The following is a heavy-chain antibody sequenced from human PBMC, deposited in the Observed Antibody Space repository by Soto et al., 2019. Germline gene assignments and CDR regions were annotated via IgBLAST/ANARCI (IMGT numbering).Heavy chain of an antibody. CDR2: INHSGST. V-gene: IGHV4-34*01. D-gene: IGHD6-19*01. CDR3: ARVVGEKIPGYSSGWFDY. Sequence: PCETLSLTCSVYGGSFSGYYWSWIRQPPGKGLEWIGEINHSGSTNYNPSLKSRVTISVDTSKNQFSLQLNSVTPEDTAVYYCARVVGEKIPGYSSGWFDYWGQGTLVTVSS. J-gene: IGHJ4*02. CDR1: GGSFSGYY.